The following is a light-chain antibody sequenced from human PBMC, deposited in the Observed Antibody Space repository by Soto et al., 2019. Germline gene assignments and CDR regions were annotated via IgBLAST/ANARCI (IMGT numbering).Light chain of an antibody. V-gene: IGLV2-8*01. CDR1: SSDVGGYNY. J-gene: IGLJ2*01. CDR3: SSYAGNHTFEV. Sequence: QSALTQPPSASGSPGQSVTISCTGTSSDVGGYNYVSWYQQHPGKAPKLMIYEVSKRPSGVPDRFSGSKSGNTAALTVSGLQADDEADYYCSSYAGNHTFEVFGGGTKLTVL. CDR2: EVS.